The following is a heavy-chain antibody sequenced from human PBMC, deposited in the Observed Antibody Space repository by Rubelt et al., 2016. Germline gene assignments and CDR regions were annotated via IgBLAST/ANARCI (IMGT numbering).Heavy chain of an antibody. Sequence: QVQLVQSGAEVKKPGSSVKVSCKASGGTFSSYGISWVRQAPGQGLEWMGGISAYNGNPNFAQKCPGRGTMTTDTSTRTAYMELRSLRSDDTAVYYCARVIGDWFDPWGQGTLVTVSS. J-gene: IGHJ5*02. CDR3: ARVIGDWFDP. V-gene: IGHV1-18*01. CDR2: ISAYNGNP. CDR1: GGTFSSYG.